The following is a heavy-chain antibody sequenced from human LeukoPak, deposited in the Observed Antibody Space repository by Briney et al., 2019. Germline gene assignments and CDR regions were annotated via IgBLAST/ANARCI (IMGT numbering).Heavy chain of an antibody. D-gene: IGHD2-21*02. Sequence: PGGSLRLSCAASGFTFSSYAMSWVRQAPGKGLEWVSAISGSGGSTYYADSVKGRFTISRDNSKNTLYLQMNSLGAEDTAVYYCAKGFRAYCGGDCYSDAFDIWGQGTMVTVSS. J-gene: IGHJ3*02. CDR2: ISGSGGST. CDR1: GFTFSSYA. CDR3: AKGFRAYCGGDCYSDAFDI. V-gene: IGHV3-23*01.